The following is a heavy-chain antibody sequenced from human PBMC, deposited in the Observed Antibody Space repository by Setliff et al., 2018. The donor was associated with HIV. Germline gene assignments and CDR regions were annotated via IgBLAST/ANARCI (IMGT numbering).Heavy chain of an antibody. CDR1: GYTFTSYA. Sequence: ASVKVSCKASGYTFTSYAINWVRQAPGQSLEWMAWINGGNGDTKYSQKFQGRVTVTGDTSAITAYMELSDLRSEDTAVYCCARDSLPYYYGSGTDSFDIWGQGTMVTVSS. V-gene: IGHV1-3*01. D-gene: IGHD3-10*01. CDR3: ARDSLPYYYGSGTDSFDI. CDR2: INGGNGDT. J-gene: IGHJ3*02.